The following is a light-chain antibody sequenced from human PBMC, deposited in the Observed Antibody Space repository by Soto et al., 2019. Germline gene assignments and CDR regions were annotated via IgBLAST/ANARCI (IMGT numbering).Light chain of an antibody. Sequence: EIVLTQSPGTLSLSPGGRAPLYCRASDVVGSNLAWYQQKPGQAPRLLIYGASTRATGIPGRFSGSGFGTEFTLTISGLQPEDFAVYYCQQYNDWPPITLGQGTRLEIK. V-gene: IGKV3-15*01. CDR3: QQYNDWPPIT. J-gene: IGKJ5*01. CDR1: DVVGSN. CDR2: GAS.